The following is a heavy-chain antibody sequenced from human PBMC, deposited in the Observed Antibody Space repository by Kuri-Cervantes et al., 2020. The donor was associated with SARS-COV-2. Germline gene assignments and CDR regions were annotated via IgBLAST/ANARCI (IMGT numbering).Heavy chain of an antibody. CDR2: IWYDGSNK. D-gene: IGHD1-26*01. CDR3: AKEWATYYFDY. Sequence: GESLKISCAASGFTFSGYGMHWVRQAPGKGLEWVAVIWYDGSNKYYADSVKGRFTISRDNSKNTLYLQMNSLRADDTAVYYCAKEWATYYFDYWGQGTLVTVSS. CDR1: GFTFSGYG. V-gene: IGHV3-33*06. J-gene: IGHJ4*02.